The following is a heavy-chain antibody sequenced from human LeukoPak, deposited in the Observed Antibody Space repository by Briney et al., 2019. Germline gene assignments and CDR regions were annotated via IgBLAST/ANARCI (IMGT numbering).Heavy chain of an antibody. CDR1: GGSISSSSYY. D-gene: IGHD1-7*01. CDR2: IYYSGST. Sequence: PPETLSLTCTVSGGSISSSSYYWGWIRQPPGKGLEWIGSIYYSGSTYYNPSLKSRVTISVDTSKNQFSLKLSSVTAADTAVYYCATLTGTTMRNWFDPRGAGNLVTVSS. J-gene: IGHJ5*02. CDR3: ATLTGTTMRNWFDP. V-gene: IGHV4-39*01.